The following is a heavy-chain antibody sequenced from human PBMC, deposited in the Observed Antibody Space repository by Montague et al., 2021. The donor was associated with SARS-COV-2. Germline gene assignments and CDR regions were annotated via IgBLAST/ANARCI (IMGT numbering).Heavy chain of an antibody. CDR1: GFTFNSYG. D-gene: IGHD5-12*01. J-gene: IGHJ4*02. CDR2: IWYDGSNK. V-gene: IGHV3-33*01. CDR3: ARDGGYSGYPYFDY. Sequence: SLRLSCEASGFTFNSYGMHWVRQAPGKGLEWVAVIWYDGSNKYYXDSXKGRFTISRDNSKNTLYLQMNSLRAEDTAVYYCARDGGYSGYPYFDYWGQGTLVTVSS.